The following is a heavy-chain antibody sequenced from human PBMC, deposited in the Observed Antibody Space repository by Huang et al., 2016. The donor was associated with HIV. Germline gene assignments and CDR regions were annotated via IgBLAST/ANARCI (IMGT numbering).Heavy chain of an antibody. V-gene: IGHV3-30*02. J-gene: IGHJ3*02. CDR3: AKEEAGRFGAFDI. Sequence: QLQLVESGGGVVQPGGSLRLSCVASGFDFRSHDMHWVRQAPGKGLEWITLSGYGGKNNSYGDSVTGRFTISRDNSKNTLYLQMNSLRPEDTAVYYCAKEEAGRFGAFDIWGQGTMVTVSS. D-gene: IGHD3-10*01. CDR1: GFDFRSHD. CDR2: SGYGGKNN.